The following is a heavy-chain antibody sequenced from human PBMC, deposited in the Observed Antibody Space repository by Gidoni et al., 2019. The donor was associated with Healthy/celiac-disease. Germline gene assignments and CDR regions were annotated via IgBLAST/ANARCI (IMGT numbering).Heavy chain of an antibody. D-gene: IGHD6-19*01. Sequence: QVQLVESGGGVVQPGWSLRLSCAASGFTFSSYAMHWVRQAPGKGLEWVAVRWYDGSNKYYADSVKGRFTISRDNSKNTLYLQMNSLRAEDTAVYYCARESSGWYFDYWGQGTLVTVSS. J-gene: IGHJ4*02. CDR2: RWYDGSNK. CDR3: ARESSGWYFDY. CDR1: GFTFSSYA. V-gene: IGHV3-33*01.